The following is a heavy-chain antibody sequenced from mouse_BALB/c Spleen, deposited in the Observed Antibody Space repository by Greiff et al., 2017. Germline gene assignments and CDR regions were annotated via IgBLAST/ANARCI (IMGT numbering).Heavy chain of an antibody. CDR3: ARKGITTRRPAMDD. CDR1: GYTFTDYN. V-gene: IGHV1-18*01. CDR2: INPNNGGT. D-gene: IGHD2-4*01. Sequence: EVQLQQSGPELVKPGASVKIPCKASGYTFTDYNMDWVKQSHGKSLQWIGDINPNNGGTIYNQKFKGKATLTVDKSSSTAYMELRSLTSEDTAVYYCARKGITTRRPAMDDWGKGPSATVPS. J-gene: IGHJ4*01.